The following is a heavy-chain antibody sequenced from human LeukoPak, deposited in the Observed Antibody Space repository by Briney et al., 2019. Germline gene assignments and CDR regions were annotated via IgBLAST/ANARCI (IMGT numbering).Heavy chain of an antibody. CDR2: MNPTSGDT. CDR3: AREKMEVGYYGLDV. V-gene: IGHV1-8*01. Sequence: ASVKVSCKASGYTFSDYDVNWVRQAPGQGLEWMGWMNPTSGDTGYAQKFQGRVTMTRSMSKNTAYMELSRLRSEDTAVYYCAREKMEVGYYGLDVWGQGTTVTVSS. D-gene: IGHD1-1*01. CDR1: GYTFSDYD. J-gene: IGHJ6*02.